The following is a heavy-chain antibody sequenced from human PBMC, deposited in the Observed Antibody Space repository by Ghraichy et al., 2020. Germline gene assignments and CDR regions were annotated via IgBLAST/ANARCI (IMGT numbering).Heavy chain of an antibody. CDR3: ARGSKVVRFFYYDGMDV. D-gene: IGHD4-23*01. Sequence: GGSLRLSCVGSGFTFSSYSMNWVRQSPGKGLEWVSYITSSSSSRFYADSVKGRFTISRDNAQNSLSLQMNSLRDEDTAVYYCARGSKVVRFFYYDGMDVWGQGPTVTVSS. V-gene: IGHV3-48*02. CDR1: GFTFSSYS. J-gene: IGHJ6*02. CDR2: ITSSSSSR.